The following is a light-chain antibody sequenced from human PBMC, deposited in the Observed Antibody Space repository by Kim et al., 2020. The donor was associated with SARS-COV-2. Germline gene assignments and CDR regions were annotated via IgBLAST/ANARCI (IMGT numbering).Light chain of an antibody. J-gene: IGLJ1*01. V-gene: IGLV1-44*01. CDR1: SSNIGNNA. CDR2: SDD. Sequence: QSVLTQPPSASGTPGQRVTISCSGSSSNIGNNAVNWYQQVPGTAPKLLTYSDDRRPSGVPDRFSGSKSGTSASLAISGLQSEDEADYYCAAWDDSPNGLYVFGTGTKVTVL. CDR3: AAWDDSPNGLYV.